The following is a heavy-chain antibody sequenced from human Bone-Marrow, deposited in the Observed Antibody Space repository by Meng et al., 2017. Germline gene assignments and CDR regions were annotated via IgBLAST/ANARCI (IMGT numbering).Heavy chain of an antibody. D-gene: IGHD3-3*01. V-gene: IGHV4-30-4*08. CDR3: ARDTDFWSASNWFDP. J-gene: IGHJ5*02. Sequence: QVQLHESGPGLVKPSQTQSLTCTVSGCSISSGDYYWSWIRQPPGKGLEWIGYIYYTGTTYYNPSLKSRLTISVDTSKNQFSLNLTSVTAADTAVYYCARDTDFWSASNWFDPWGPGTLVTVSS. CDR1: GCSISSGDYY. CDR2: IYYTGTT.